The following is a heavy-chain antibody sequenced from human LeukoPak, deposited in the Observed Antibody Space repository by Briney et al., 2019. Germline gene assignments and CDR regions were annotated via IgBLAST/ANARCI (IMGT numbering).Heavy chain of an antibody. D-gene: IGHD2-21*01. V-gene: IGHV4-61*02. CDR1: GDSVDSGNYY. Sequence: PSETLSLTCNVSGDSVDSGNYYWSWIRQPAGKGLEWLGRLYTSTSTAYNPSLKGRATISVDTSENQLSLKLNFVTAADTAVYYCARSRINWGLQNAFDLWGQGTKVTVSS. CDR3: ARSRINWGLQNAFDL. J-gene: IGHJ3*01. CDR2: LYTSTST.